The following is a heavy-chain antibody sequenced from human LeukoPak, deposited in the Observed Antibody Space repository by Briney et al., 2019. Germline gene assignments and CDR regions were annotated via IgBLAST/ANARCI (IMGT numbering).Heavy chain of an antibody. D-gene: IGHD1-26*01. Sequence: GRSLRPSCAVSGLTFTNYAMSWVRHAPGKWLEWVSAIGGSVVNTYYAHSVKGQLTMSRDNSKNTLFLQMNSLIAEDSAVYYCAKGMSGSNPYNWFDPWGQGTLVTVSS. CDR2: IGGSVVNT. CDR3: AKGMSGSNPYNWFDP. CDR1: GLTFTNYA. J-gene: IGHJ5*02. V-gene: IGHV3-23*01.